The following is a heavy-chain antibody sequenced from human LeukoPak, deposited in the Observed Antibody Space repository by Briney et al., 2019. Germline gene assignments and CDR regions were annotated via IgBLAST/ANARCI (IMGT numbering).Heavy chain of an antibody. CDR2: ISGTGYNT. D-gene: IGHD3-10*01. Sequence: PGGSQRLSCAASGFTFRNCAMSWVRQAPGKGLEWVSGISGTGYNTYYADSVKGRFTISRDNSKNTLYLQMNSLGAEDTAVYYCAKHVSGSLFYLDYWGQRTLVTVSS. V-gene: IGHV3-23*01. CDR1: GFTFRNCA. CDR3: AKHVSGSLFYLDY. J-gene: IGHJ4*02.